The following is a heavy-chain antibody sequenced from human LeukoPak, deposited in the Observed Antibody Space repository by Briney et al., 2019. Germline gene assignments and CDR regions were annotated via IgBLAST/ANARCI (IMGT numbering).Heavy chain of an antibody. V-gene: IGHV4-59*01. Sequence: PSETLSLTCAVYGGSFSGYYWSWIRQPPGKGLEWIGYIYYSGSTNYNPSLKSRVTISVDTSKNQFSLKLSSVTAADTAVYYCARGTRRRYYDSSGYHLGAFDIWGQGTMVTVSS. D-gene: IGHD3-22*01. CDR3: ARGTRRRYYDSSGYHLGAFDI. J-gene: IGHJ3*02. CDR1: GGSFSGYY. CDR2: IYYSGST.